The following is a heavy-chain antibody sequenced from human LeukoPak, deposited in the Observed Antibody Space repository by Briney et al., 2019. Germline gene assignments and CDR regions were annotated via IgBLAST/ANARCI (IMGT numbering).Heavy chain of an antibody. D-gene: IGHD6-13*01. J-gene: IGHJ3*02. Sequence: ASVKVSCKASGYTFTSYDINWVRQATGQGLEWMGWISAYNGNTNYAQKLQGRVTMTTDTSTSTAYMELRSLRSDDTAVYYCARVSSSWYDAFDIWGQGTMVTVSS. CDR2: ISAYNGNT. CDR3: ARVSSSWYDAFDI. V-gene: IGHV1-18*01. CDR1: GYTFTSYD.